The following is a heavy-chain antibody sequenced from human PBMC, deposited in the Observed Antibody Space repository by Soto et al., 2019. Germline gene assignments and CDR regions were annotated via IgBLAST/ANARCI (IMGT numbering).Heavy chain of an antibody. D-gene: IGHD1-26*01. CDR1: GFSVSSKY. CDR2: IYTDGRT. Sequence: EVQLVESGGGVIQPGGSLRLSCAAAGFSVSSKYMSWVRQAPGKGLEWVSVIYTDGRTFYAESVKGRFPISRDNSENTIYLQMNSLRAEDTAVYYCGRGQTVGVTAPDSWGQGTLVTVSS. J-gene: IGHJ4*02. CDR3: GRGQTVGVTAPDS. V-gene: IGHV3-53*01.